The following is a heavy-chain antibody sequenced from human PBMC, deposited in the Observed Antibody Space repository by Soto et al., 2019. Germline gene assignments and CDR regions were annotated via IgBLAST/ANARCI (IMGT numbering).Heavy chain of an antibody. V-gene: IGHV4-59*01. Sequence: SETLSLTCTVSGGSISSYYWSWIRQPPGKGLEWIGYIYYSGSTNYNPSLKSRVTIAVDTSKNQYTLKLSSVTAADTAGYYCARVDYSNYLYYYGMDVWGQGTTVTVSS. CDR1: GGSISSYY. J-gene: IGHJ6*02. D-gene: IGHD4-4*01. CDR3: ARVDYSNYLYYYGMDV. CDR2: IYYSGST.